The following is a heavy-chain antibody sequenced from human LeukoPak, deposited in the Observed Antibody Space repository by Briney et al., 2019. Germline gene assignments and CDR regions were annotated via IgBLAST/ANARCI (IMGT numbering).Heavy chain of an antibody. V-gene: IGHV3-53*01. D-gene: IGHD3-16*01. Sequence: PGGSLRLSCAASGFTASSNYMSWVRQAPGKGLERVSVIYSGGSTYYADSVKGRFTISRDNSKNTLYLQMNSLRAEDTAVYYCASGIISGLIDYWGQGTLVTVSS. CDR1: GFTASSNY. CDR3: ASGIISGLIDY. CDR2: IYSGGST. J-gene: IGHJ4*02.